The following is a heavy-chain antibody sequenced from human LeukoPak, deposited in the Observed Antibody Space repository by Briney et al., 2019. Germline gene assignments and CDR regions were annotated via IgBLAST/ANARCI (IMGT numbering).Heavy chain of an antibody. CDR3: ARDRIRGQWQFDY. D-gene: IGHD6-19*01. CDR1: GFTFSSYS. CDR2: ISSSSSYI. J-gene: IGHJ4*02. V-gene: IGHV3-21*01. Sequence: NPGGSLRLSCAASGFTFSSYSMNWVRQAPGKGLEWVSSISSSSSYIYYADSVKGRFTISRDNAKNSLYLQMNSLRAEDTAVYYCARDRIRGQWQFDYWGQGTLVTVSS.